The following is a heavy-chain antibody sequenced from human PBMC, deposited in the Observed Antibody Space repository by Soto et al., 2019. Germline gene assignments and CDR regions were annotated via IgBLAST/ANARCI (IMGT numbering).Heavy chain of an antibody. CDR2: SDPEDGET. CDR3: ATVRTVYSSGRRSYYYYGMDV. Sequence: ASVKVSCKVSGYTLTELSMHWVRQAPGKGLEWMGGSDPEDGETIYAQKFQGRVTMTEDTSTDTAYMELSSLRSEDTAVYYCATVRTVYSSGRRSYYYYGMDVWGQGTTVTVSS. D-gene: IGHD6-19*01. CDR1: GYTLTELS. J-gene: IGHJ6*02. V-gene: IGHV1-24*01.